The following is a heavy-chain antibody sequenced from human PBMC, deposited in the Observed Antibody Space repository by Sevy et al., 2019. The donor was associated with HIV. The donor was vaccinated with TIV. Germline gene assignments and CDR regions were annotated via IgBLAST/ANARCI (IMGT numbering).Heavy chain of an antibody. V-gene: IGHV3-21*01. D-gene: IGHD5-18*01. CDR3: ARVREDTAMVSALY. CDR2: ISSGSSYI. Sequence: GGSLRLSCAASGFTFSRYSMNWVRQAPGKGLEWVSSISSGSSYIFYADSVKGRFTVSRDNAKNSLYLQKNSLRAEDTAVYYCARVREDTAMVSALYWGQGILVTVSS. CDR1: GFTFSRYS. J-gene: IGHJ4*02.